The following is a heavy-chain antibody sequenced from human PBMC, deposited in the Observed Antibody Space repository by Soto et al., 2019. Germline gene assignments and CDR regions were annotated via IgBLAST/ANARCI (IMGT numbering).Heavy chain of an antibody. D-gene: IGHD3-22*01. CDR1: GYSFTSNW. Sequence: GESLKISCKSSGYSFTSNWISWVRQMPGKGLEWMGRIDPSDSYTNYSPSFQGHVTISADKSIGTAYLQWSSLKASDTAMYYCARRPASDSSGYHDYWGQGTLVTVSS. CDR3: ARRPASDSSGYHDY. V-gene: IGHV5-10-1*01. CDR2: IDPSDSYT. J-gene: IGHJ4*02.